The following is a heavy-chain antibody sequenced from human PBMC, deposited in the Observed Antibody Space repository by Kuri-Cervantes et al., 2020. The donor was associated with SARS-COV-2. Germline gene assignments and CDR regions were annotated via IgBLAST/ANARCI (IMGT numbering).Heavy chain of an antibody. Sequence: SETLSLTCTVSGGSISSHYWSWIRQPPGKGLEWIGYIYYSGSTNYNPSFKSRVTISVDTSKNQFSLKLSSVTAVDTAVYYCARRSFQPRYYYYYYMDVWGKGTTVTVSS. CDR1: GGSISSHY. J-gene: IGHJ6*03. CDR3: ARRSFQPRYYYYYYMDV. V-gene: IGHV4-59*11. CDR2: IYYSGST.